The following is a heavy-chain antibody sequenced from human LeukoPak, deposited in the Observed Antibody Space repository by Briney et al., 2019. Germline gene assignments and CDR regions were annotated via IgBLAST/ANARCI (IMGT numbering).Heavy chain of an antibody. V-gene: IGHV4-59*08. J-gene: IGHJ5*02. Sequence: PSETLSLTCTVSGGSISSYYWSWIRQPPGKGLEWIGYIYYSGSTNYNPSLKSRVTISVDTSKNQFSLKLSSVTAAVTAVYYCARQSRAVAGTGGFDPWGQGTLVTVSS. CDR2: IYYSGST. CDR1: GGSISSYY. D-gene: IGHD6-19*01. CDR3: ARQSRAVAGTGGFDP.